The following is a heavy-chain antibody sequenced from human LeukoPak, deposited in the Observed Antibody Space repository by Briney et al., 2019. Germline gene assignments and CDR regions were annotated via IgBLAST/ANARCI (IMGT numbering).Heavy chain of an antibody. Sequence: SETLSLTCTVSGGSISSYYWSWIRQPPGKGLEWIGYIYYSGSTNYNPSLKSRVTISVDTSKNQFSLKLSSVTAADTAVYYCAREGYYYDSSGPQDDAFDIWGQGTMVTVSS. CDR1: GGSISSYY. CDR3: AREGYYYDSSGPQDDAFDI. CDR2: IYYSGST. V-gene: IGHV4-59*01. J-gene: IGHJ3*02. D-gene: IGHD3-22*01.